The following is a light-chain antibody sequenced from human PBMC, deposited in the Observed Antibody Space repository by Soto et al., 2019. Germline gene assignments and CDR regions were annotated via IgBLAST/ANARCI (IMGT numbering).Light chain of an antibody. CDR1: QSVSRY. V-gene: IGKV3-11*01. CDR2: DAS. CDR3: QQRSDWPST. Sequence: EIVLTQSPATLSLSPGERATLSCRASQSVSRYLAWYQQKPGQAPRLLIYDASNRATGIPARFSGSGSGTGFTPTNSRLEPEDFAVYYCQQRSDWPSTFGGGTKVQIK. J-gene: IGKJ4*01.